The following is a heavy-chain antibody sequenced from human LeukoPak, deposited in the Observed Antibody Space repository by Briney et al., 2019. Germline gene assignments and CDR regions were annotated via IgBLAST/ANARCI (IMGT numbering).Heavy chain of an antibody. CDR1: GFTFTHFW. Sequence: GGSLRLSCAASGFTFTHFWMTWVRQAPGKGLEWVATIKQDATEIYYVDSVKGRFTISRDNAHNSLYLQMNTLRAEDTAVYYCARPGSGWQPGDYWGQGTLVTVSS. CDR2: IKQDATEI. V-gene: IGHV3-7*05. D-gene: IGHD6-19*01. J-gene: IGHJ4*02. CDR3: ARPGSGWQPGDY.